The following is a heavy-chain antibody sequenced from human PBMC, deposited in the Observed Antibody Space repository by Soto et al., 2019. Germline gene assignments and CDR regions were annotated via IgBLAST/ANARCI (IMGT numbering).Heavy chain of an antibody. D-gene: IGHD3-3*01. Sequence: PSETLSLTCTVSGSSISSYYWSWIRQPPKKRQDWIGYIYYSGSTNYNPYIKSRVTISVDTSKNQFSLKLSSVTAADTAVYYCARVTYYDFWSGSYYYYYMDVWGKGTTVTVSS. J-gene: IGHJ6*03. CDR1: GSSISSYY. CDR3: ARVTYYDFWSGSYYYYYMDV. CDR2: IYYSGST. V-gene: IGHV4-59*01.